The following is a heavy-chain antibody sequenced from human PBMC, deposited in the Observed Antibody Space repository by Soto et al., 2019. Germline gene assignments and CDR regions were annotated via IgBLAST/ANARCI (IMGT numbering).Heavy chain of an antibody. J-gene: IGHJ4*02. CDR3: AFGNLSYYFDY. Sequence: QVQPVESGGGVVQPGTSLRLSCVASGFAFSSFGMHWVRQAPGKGLEWVAIIWYDGSDKYYGDSVKGRFTISRDNSKNTLFLQMNSLRAEDTAVYHCAFGNLSYYFDYWGQGTPVTVSS. CDR1: GFAFSSFG. V-gene: IGHV3-33*01. D-gene: IGHD3-16*01. CDR2: IWYDGSDK.